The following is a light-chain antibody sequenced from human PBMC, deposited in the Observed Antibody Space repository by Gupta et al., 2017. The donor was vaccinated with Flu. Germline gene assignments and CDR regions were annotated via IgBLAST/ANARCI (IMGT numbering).Light chain of an antibody. V-gene: IGKV4-1*01. CDR3: QQYYSSPRT. J-gene: IGKJ2*01. CDR1: QGVLYSSNNKNY. Sequence: NCKSSQGVLYSSNNKNYLAWYQQKPGQPPKLLISWASTRESGVPDRFSGSGSGTDFTLTISSLQAEDVAVYYCQQYYSSPRTFGQGTKLEIK. CDR2: WAS.